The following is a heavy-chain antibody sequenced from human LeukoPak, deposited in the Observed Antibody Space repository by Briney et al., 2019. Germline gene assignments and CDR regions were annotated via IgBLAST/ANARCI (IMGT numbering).Heavy chain of an antibody. J-gene: IGHJ3*02. Sequence: PGGSLRLSCAASGFTVSSNYMSWVRQAPGKGLEWVSVIYSGGSTYYADSVKGRFTISRDNSKNTLYLQMNSLRAEDTAVYYCARVCGGDCFDAFDIWGQGTMATVSS. CDR1: GFTVSSNY. D-gene: IGHD2-21*02. CDR2: IYSGGST. CDR3: ARVCGGDCFDAFDI. V-gene: IGHV3-66*02.